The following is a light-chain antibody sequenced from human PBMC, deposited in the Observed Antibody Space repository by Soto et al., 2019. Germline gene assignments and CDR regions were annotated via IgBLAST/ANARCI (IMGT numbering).Light chain of an antibody. V-gene: IGLV2-14*01. CDR3: SLYTSENTYV. Sequence: QSVLTQPASVSGSPGQSITISCTGTSSDVGGYNYVPWYQQHPGKAPKLMIYEVSNRPSGVSNRFSGSKSGNTASLTISGLQAADEADYYCSLYTSENTYVFGTGTKVTVL. J-gene: IGLJ1*01. CDR2: EVS. CDR1: SSDVGGYNY.